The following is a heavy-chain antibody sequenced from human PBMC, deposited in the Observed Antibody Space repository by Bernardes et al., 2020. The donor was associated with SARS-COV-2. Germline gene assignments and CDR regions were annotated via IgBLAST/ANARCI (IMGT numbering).Heavy chain of an antibody. J-gene: IGHJ6*02. CDR2: LYSGGTT. CDR1: KFTVRNHY. V-gene: IGHV3-53*01. CDR3: ATAPHYYYGLDV. Sequence: GGSLRLSCEASKFTVRNHYMSWVRQAPGKGLEWVSLLYSGGTTYSADSVQGRFTASRDNSKNTLFLQMSDLRAEDTAIYYCATAPHYYYGLDVWGQGTAVTVSS.